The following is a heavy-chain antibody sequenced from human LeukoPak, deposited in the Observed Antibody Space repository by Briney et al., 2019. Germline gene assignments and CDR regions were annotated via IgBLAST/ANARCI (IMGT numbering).Heavy chain of an antibody. CDR1: GGSISSGSYY. CDR2: IYTSGST. Sequence: SETLSLTCTVSGGSISSGSYYWSWLRQHAGKGLEWIGHIYTSGSTNYNPSLKSRVTISVDTSKNQFSLKLSSVTAADTAVYYRARHKDYYYSYMDVWGKGTTVTISS. V-gene: IGHV4-61*09. J-gene: IGHJ6*03. CDR3: ARHKDYYYSYMDV.